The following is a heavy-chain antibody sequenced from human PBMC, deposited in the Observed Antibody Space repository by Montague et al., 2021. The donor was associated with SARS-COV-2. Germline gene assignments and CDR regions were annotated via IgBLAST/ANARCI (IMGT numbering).Heavy chain of an antibody. CDR1: GDSVSSNNAA. J-gene: IGHJ4*02. D-gene: IGHD6-13*01. CDR2: TNYRSKWHY. V-gene: IGHV6-1*01. Sequence: CAISGDSVSSNNAAWSWIRQSPSRGLEWLGRTNYRSKWHYDYAVSVKSRILIIPNTSKNQFSLQLNSVTPEDTAVYYCARDGGLYSSSWYLGYFDYWGQGTLVTVSS. CDR3: ARDGGLYSSSWYLGYFDY.